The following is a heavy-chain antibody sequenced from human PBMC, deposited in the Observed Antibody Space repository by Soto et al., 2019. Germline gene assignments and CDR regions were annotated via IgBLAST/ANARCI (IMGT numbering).Heavy chain of an antibody. CDR2: IYPGDSDT. CDR3: ARRYSSSWYWFDP. Sequence: PGESLKISCKGSGYSFTSHWIGWVRQMPGKGLEWMGIIYPGDSDTRYSPSFQGQVTISADKSISTAYLQWSSLKASDTAMYYCARRYSSSWYWFDPWGQGTLVTVSS. V-gene: IGHV5-51*01. CDR1: GYSFTSHW. D-gene: IGHD6-13*01. J-gene: IGHJ5*02.